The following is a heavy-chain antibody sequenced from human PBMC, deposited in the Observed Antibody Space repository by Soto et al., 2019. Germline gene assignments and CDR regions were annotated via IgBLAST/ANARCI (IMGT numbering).Heavy chain of an antibody. J-gene: IGHJ3*02. CDR1: GFSLSNARMG. V-gene: IGHV2-26*01. Sequence: QVTLKESGPVLVKPTETLTRTCTVSGFSLSNARMGVSWIRQPPGKALEWLAHIFSNDEKSYSTSLKSRLTTSTDTSKGQVVLTTTNMDPVDTATYYCARIVRGYCSGGSCYSPRCAFDIWGQGTMVTVSS. D-gene: IGHD2-15*01. CDR3: ARIVRGYCSGGSCYSPRCAFDI. CDR2: IFSNDEK.